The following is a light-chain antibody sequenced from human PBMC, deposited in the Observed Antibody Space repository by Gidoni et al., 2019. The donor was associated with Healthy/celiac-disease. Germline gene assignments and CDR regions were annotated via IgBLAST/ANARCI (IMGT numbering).Light chain of an antibody. J-gene: IGKJ3*01. CDR2: WAS. CDR3: QQYYSTPLT. Sequence: DIVMTQSPDSLAVSLGERATSNCKSSQSVLYSSNNKNYLAWFQKKPGQPPKLLIYWASTRESGVPDRFSGSGSGTDFTLTSSSLQAEDVAVYYCQQYYSTPLTFGPGTKVDIK. CDR1: QSVLYSSNNKNY. V-gene: IGKV4-1*01.